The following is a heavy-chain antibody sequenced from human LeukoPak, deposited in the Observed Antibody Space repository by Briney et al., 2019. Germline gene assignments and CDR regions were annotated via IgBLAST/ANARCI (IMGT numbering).Heavy chain of an antibody. D-gene: IGHD6-13*01. Sequence: SSETLSLTCTVSGGSVSSGSYYWSWIRQPPGKGLEWIGYIYYSGSTNYNPSLKSRVTISVDTSKNQFSLKLSSVTAADTAVYYCASSSWYDAFDIWGQGTMVTVSS. CDR3: ASSSWYDAFDI. V-gene: IGHV4-61*01. J-gene: IGHJ3*02. CDR2: IYYSGST. CDR1: GGSVSSGSYY.